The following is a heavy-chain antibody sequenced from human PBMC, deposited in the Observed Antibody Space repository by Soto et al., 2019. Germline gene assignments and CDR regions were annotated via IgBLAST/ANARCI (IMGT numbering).Heavy chain of an antibody. CDR2: INHSGSA. CDR1: GGSFSGYY. CDR3: VRGGVPDTGGRGRIN. Sequence: SETLSLTCAVYGGSFSGYYRSWIRQPPGKGLEWIGEINHSGSANYNPSLESRVTISVDTSKNQFSLKLSDVTAADTAVYYCVRGGVPDTGGRGRINWAQGTPVTVSS. D-gene: IGHD3-16*01. V-gene: IGHV4-34*01. J-gene: IGHJ4*02.